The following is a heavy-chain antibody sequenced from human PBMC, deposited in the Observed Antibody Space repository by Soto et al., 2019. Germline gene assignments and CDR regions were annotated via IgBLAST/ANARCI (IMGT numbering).Heavy chain of an antibody. J-gene: IGHJ5*02. Sequence: EVQLVESGGGLVKPGGSLRLSCAASGFTFSSYSMNWVRQAPGKGLEWVSSISSSSSYIYYADSVKGRYTISRDNAKNSLYLQMNSLRAEDTAVYYCARDVTSSGYYYFNHSGSDAWGQRPLVTVS. CDR3: ARDVTSSGYYYFNHSGSDA. D-gene: IGHD3-22*01. CDR2: ISSSSSYI. CDR1: GFTFSSYS. V-gene: IGHV3-21*01.